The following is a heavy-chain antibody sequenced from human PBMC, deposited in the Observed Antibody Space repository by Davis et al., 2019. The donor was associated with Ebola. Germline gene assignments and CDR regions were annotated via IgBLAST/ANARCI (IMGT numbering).Heavy chain of an antibody. CDR3: ARDDGSGSYGY. J-gene: IGHJ4*02. V-gene: IGHV3-48*04. CDR1: GFTFSSYN. CDR2: ISSSSTI. D-gene: IGHD3-10*01. Sequence: GESLKISCAASGFTFSSYNMNWVRQAPGKGLEWVSYISSSSTIYYADSVKGRFTISRDNAKNSLYLQMNSLRAEDTALYYCARDDGSGSYGYWGQGTLVTVSS.